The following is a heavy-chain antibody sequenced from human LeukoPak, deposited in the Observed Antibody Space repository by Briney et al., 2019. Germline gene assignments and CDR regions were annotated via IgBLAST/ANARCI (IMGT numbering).Heavy chain of an antibody. J-gene: IGHJ4*02. CDR3: ARDKWDTYGSIGY. Sequence: SETLSLTCAVYGGSFSGYYWSWIRQPPGKGLEWIGEINHSGSTNYNPSLKSRVTISVDTSKNQFSLKLSSVTAADTAVYFCARDKWDTYGSIGYWGQGTLVTVSS. CDR1: GGSFSGYY. CDR2: INHSGST. D-gene: IGHD5-18*01. V-gene: IGHV4-34*01.